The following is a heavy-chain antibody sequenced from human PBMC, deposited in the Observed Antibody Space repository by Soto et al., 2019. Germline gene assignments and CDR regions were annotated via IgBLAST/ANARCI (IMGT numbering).Heavy chain of an antibody. D-gene: IGHD2-2*01. CDR2: ISSSGSTI. V-gene: IGHV3-11*01. CDR3: ASLSLVVPAATLPFDI. Sequence: LRLSCAASGFTFSDYYMSWIRQAPGKGLEWVSYISSSGSTIYYADSVKGRFTISRDNAKNSLYLQMNSLRAEDTAVYYCASLSLVVPAATLPFDIWGQGTMVTVSS. J-gene: IGHJ3*02. CDR1: GFTFSDYY.